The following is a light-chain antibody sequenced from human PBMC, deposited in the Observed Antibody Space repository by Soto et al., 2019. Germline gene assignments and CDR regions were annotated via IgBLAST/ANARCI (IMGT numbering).Light chain of an antibody. CDR1: QTVSSSF. V-gene: IGKV3-20*01. CDR3: QQYSSSPLP. J-gene: IGKJ4*01. CDR2: GAS. Sequence: EIVLTQSPGTLSLSPGERATLSCRASQTVSSSFLAWYRQRPGQTPRLLIYGASTRAAGIPDRFSGSGSGTDFTLTISRLEPEDFSVYYCQQYSSSPLPFGGGTMVDIK.